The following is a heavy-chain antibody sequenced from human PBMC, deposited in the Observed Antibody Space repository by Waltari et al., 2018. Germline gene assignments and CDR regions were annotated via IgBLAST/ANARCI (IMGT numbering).Heavy chain of an antibody. CDR2: IKRKTDGGTT. V-gene: IGHV3-15*01. CDR3: TTPFRFGGVIGYYGMDV. D-gene: IGHD3-16*01. CDR1: GFTFSNAW. Sequence: EVQLVESGGGLVKPGGSLRLSCAASGFTFSNAWMSWVRQAPWKGLEWVGRIKRKTDGGTTDYAAPVKGRFTISRDDSKNTLYLQMNSLKTEDTAVYYCTTPFRFGGVIGYYGMDVWGQGTTVTVSS. J-gene: IGHJ6*02.